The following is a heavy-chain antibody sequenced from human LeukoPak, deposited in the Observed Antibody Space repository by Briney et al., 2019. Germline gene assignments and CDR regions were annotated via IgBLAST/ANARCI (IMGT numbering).Heavy chain of an antibody. J-gene: IGHJ5*02. V-gene: IGHV4-39*01. CDR2: IYYSGST. CDR3: ARVSRGSGSYTPPFDP. Sequence: SETLSLTCTVSGGSISSSSYYWGWIRQPPGKGLEWIGSIYYSGSTYYNPSLRSRVTISVDTSKNQFSLKLSSVTAADTAVYYCARVSRGSGSYTPPFDPWGQGTLVTVSS. CDR1: GGSISSSSYY. D-gene: IGHD3-10*01.